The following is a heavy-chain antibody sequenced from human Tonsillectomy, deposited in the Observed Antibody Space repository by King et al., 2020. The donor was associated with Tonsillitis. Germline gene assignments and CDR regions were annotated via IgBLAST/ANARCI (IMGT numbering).Heavy chain of an antibody. CDR3: ARDRGRDYYDSSGYPYDAFDI. CDR1: GFTFSDYY. CDR2: ISSSSSYT. J-gene: IGHJ3*02. V-gene: IGHV3-11*06. Sequence: HVQLVESGGGLVKPGGSLRLSCAASGFTFSDYYMSWIRQAPGKGLEWVSYISSSSSYTNYADSVKGRFTISRDNAKNSLYLQMNSLRAEDTAVYYCARDRGRDYYDSSGYPYDAFDIWGQGTMVPVSS. D-gene: IGHD3-22*01.